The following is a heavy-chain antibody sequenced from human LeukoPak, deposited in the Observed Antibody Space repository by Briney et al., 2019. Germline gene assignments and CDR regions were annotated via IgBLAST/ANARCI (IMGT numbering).Heavy chain of an antibody. D-gene: IGHD4-17*01. CDR1: GFTFSSYA. CDR2: ISYDGSNK. CDR3: ASPDYGDYEGVPFDY. V-gene: IGHV3-30-3*01. J-gene: IGHJ4*02. Sequence: GRSLRLSCAASGFTFSSYAMHWVRQAPGKGLEWVAVISYDGSNKYYADSVKGRFTISRDNSKNTLYLQMNSLRAEDTAVYYCASPDYGDYEGVPFDYWGQGTLVTVSS.